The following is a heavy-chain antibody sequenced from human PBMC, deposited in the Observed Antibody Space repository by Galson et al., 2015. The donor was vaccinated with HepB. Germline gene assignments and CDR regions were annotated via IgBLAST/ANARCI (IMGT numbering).Heavy chain of an antibody. D-gene: IGHD3-9*01. Sequence: SVKVSCKASGDTVSRDAIAWLRQAPGQGLEWMGGIIPMFGLTVYAQKFQDRVTITADKSTSTAYMELSSLRSEDTAVYYCARGREQDILHSFDGYEKWLDPWGQGTLVTVSS. CDR3: ARGREQDILHSFDGYEKWLDP. J-gene: IGHJ5*02. CDR2: IIPMFGLT. V-gene: IGHV1-69*10. CDR1: GDTVSRDA.